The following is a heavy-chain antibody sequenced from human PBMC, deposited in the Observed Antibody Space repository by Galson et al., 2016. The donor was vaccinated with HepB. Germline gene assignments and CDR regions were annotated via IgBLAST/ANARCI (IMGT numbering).Heavy chain of an antibody. CDR3: AILTGLSHSYNGLDV. J-gene: IGHJ6*02. CDR2: ISGAGDNT. Sequence: SLRLSCAVSGFVVNTKCMNWVRQAPGKGLEWVSAISGAGDNTYNADSVKGRFTISRDNSRNTLYLQMNSLRADDTAVYYCAILTGLSHSYNGLDVWGQGTTVTVSS. CDR1: GFVVNTKC. D-gene: IGHD3-9*01. V-gene: IGHV3-23*01.